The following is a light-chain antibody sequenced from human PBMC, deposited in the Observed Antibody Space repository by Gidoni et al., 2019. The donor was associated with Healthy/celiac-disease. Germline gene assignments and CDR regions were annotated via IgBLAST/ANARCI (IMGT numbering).Light chain of an antibody. J-gene: IGKJ1*01. V-gene: IGKV1-9*01. Sequence: DIQLTQSPSFLSASVGDRVTITCRASQGISSYLAWYQQKPGKAPKLLIYAASTLQRGVPSRFSGSGSGTEFTLTISSLQPEDFATYYCQQLNSYPWTFGQXTKVEIK. CDR3: QQLNSYPWT. CDR2: AAS. CDR1: QGISSY.